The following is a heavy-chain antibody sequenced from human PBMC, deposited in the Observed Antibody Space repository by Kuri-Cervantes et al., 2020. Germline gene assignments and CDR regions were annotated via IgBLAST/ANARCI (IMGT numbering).Heavy chain of an antibody. CDR3: ARSKSSSGYYPKYYFDY. J-gene: IGHJ4*02. CDR2: FSYSGST. CDR1: GASISSYY. D-gene: IGHD3-22*01. Sequence: SETLSLTCTVSGASISSYYWSWIRQPPGKGLEWIGFFSYSGSTNNNPSLKSRVTMSLDTSKNQFSLKLSSVTAADTAVYYCARSKSSSGYYPKYYFDYWGQGTLVTVSS. V-gene: IGHV4-59*08.